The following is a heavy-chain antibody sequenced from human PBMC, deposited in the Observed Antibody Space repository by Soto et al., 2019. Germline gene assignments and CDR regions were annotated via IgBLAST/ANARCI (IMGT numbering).Heavy chain of an antibody. CDR3: ARHGDIVATISGGPDY. CDR2: IYPGDSDT. Sequence: PGESLKISCKGSGYSFTSYWIGWVRQMPGKGLEWMGIIYPGDSDTRYSPSFQGQVTISADKSISTAYLQWSSLKASDTAMYYCARHGDIVATISGGPDYWGQGTLVTVSS. D-gene: IGHD5-12*01. V-gene: IGHV5-51*01. CDR1: GYSFTSYW. J-gene: IGHJ4*02.